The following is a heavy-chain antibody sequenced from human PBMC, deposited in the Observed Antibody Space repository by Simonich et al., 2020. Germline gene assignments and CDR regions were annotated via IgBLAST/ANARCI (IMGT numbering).Heavy chain of an antibody. V-gene: IGHV1-8*03. D-gene: IGHD2-2*01. CDR1: GYTFTSYD. CDR2: MNPNSGNT. Sequence: QVQLVQSGAEVKKPGASVKVSCKASGYTFTSYDINWVQQATGQGPELMGWMNPNSGNTGYAQKFQGRVTITRNTSISTAYMELSSLRSEDTAVYYCARARYCSSTSCYNWFDPWGQGTLVTVSS. CDR3: ARARYCSSTSCYNWFDP. J-gene: IGHJ5*02.